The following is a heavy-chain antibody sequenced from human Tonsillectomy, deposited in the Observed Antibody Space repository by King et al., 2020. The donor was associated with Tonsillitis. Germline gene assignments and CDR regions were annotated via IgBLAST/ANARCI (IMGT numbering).Heavy chain of an antibody. CDR2: ISSSSSYI. V-gene: IGHV3-21*01. Sequence: DVQLVESGGDLVKPGGSLRLSCAASGFTFSDYAMNWVRQAPGKGLEWVSSISSSSSYIYYADSMKGRFSISRDNAKNSLYLQMNSLRVEDTAEYYCASSRSDILTGYPLSPIDYWGQGTLVTVSS. D-gene: IGHD3-9*01. J-gene: IGHJ4*02. CDR1: GFTFSDYA. CDR3: ASSRSDILTGYPLSPIDY.